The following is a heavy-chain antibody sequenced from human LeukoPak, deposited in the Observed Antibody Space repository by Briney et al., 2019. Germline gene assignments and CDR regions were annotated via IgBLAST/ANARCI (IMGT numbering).Heavy chain of an antibody. CDR2: MYLSGTT. CDR3: ARDFKYYGSSGYYAFDI. D-gene: IGHD3-22*01. V-gene: IGHV4-4*02. CDR1: GDSINSLDL. J-gene: IGHJ3*02. Sequence: SETLSLTCTVSGDSINSLDLWSWVRQPPGKGLEWIGEMYLSGTTHSNPSVKSRVTISIDKSKNQFFLNLSSVTAADTAVYYCARDFKYYGSSGYYAFDIWGQGTMVTVSS.